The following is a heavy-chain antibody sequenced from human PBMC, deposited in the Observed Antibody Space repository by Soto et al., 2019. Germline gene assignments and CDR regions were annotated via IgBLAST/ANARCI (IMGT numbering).Heavy chain of an antibody. CDR3: ARDADYGGSRGGMDV. CDR1: GGSVNNANYF. Sequence: QVRLEESGPGLVKPSETLSIICSVSGGSVNNANYFWNWIRHHPENGLEWIGYIYYSGSTRYNPSFKTRAPLSIDTSKNQFSLRLNSVTVADTAVYFCARDADYGGSRGGMDVWGRGTPVTVSS. J-gene: IGHJ6*02. V-gene: IGHV4-31*03. D-gene: IGHD4-17*01. CDR2: IYYSGST.